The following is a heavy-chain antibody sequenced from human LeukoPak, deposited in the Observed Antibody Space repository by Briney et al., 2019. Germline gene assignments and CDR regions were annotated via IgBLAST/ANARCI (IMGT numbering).Heavy chain of an antibody. CDR2: INPNSGGT. CDR1: GYTFTGYY. CDR3: ARDIAVAGPDDDY. D-gene: IGHD6-19*01. Sequence: ASVKVSCKASGYTFTGYYMHWVRQAPGQGLEWMGWINPNSGGTNYAQKLQGRVTMTTDTSTSTAYMELRSLRSDDTAVYYCARDIAVAGPDDDYWGQGTLVTVSS. V-gene: IGHV1-2*02. J-gene: IGHJ4*02.